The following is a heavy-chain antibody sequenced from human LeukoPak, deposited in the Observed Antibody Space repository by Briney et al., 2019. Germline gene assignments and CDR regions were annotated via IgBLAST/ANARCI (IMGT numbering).Heavy chain of an antibody. D-gene: IGHD4-11*01. CDR2: ISAYNGNT. Sequence: ASVTVSFTASGYTFTSYGISWVRQAPGQGLEWMGWISAYNGNTNYAQKLQGRVTMTTDTSTSTAYMELRSLRSDDTAVYYCARLKGRYSTYVIRYYYYGMDVWGQGTTVTVSS. V-gene: IGHV1-18*01. CDR1: GYTFTSYG. CDR3: ARLKGRYSTYVIRYYYYGMDV. J-gene: IGHJ6*02.